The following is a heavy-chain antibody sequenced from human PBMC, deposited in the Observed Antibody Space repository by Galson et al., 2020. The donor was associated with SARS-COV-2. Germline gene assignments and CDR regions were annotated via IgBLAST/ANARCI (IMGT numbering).Heavy chain of an antibody. Sequence: ASVKVSCKASGYTFTSYDINWVRQATGQGLEWMGWMNPNSGNTGYAQKFQGRVTMTRNTSISTAYMELSSLRSEDTAVYYCARGAVIPPYYDFWSGYYRIDAFDIWGQGTMVTVSS. CDR3: ARGAVIPPYYDFWSGYYRIDAFDI. D-gene: IGHD3-3*01. J-gene: IGHJ3*02. CDR2: MNPNSGNT. V-gene: IGHV1-8*01. CDR1: GYTFTSYD.